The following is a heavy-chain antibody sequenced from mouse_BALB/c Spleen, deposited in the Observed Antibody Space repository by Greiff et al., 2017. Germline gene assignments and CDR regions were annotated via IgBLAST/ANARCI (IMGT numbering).Heavy chain of an antibody. CDR1: GYSITSDYA. Sequence: DVKLVESGPGLVKPSQSLSLTCTVTGYSITSDYAWNWIRQFPGNKLEWMGYISYSGSTSYNPSLKSRISITRDTSKNQFFLQLNSVTTEDTATYYGARWGRYDVRYAMDDWGKGTAVTVSS. V-gene: IGHV3-2*02. D-gene: IGHD2-14*01. J-gene: IGHJ4*01. CDR2: ISYSGST. CDR3: ARWGRYDVRYAMDD.